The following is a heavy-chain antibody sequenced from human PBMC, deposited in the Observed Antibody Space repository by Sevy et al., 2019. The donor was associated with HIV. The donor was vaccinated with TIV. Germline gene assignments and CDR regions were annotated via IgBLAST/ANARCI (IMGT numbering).Heavy chain of an antibody. J-gene: IGHJ6*02. V-gene: IGHV3-21*01. D-gene: IGHD3-10*01. CDR2: SSSSSNYI. CDR3: ARDGGRITMVQGVLAYYHGMDV. CDR1: GFTFSIYS. Sequence: GGSLRLSCAASGFTFSIYSMNWIRQAPGKGLEWVSSSSSSSNYIYYADSVKGRFTISRDNAKNSLYLQMNSLRAEDTAVYYCARDGGRITMVQGVLAYYHGMDVWGQGTTVTVSS.